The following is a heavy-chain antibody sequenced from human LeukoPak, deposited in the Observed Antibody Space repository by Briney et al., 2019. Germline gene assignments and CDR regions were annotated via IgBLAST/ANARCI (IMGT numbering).Heavy chain of an antibody. V-gene: IGHV3-9*01. J-gene: IGHJ4*02. CDR3: AKVNSGSHNYFDY. D-gene: IGHD1-26*01. Sequence: GGSLRLSCAASGFTFDDYAMHWVRQAPGKGLEWVSGISWNSGGIGYADSVKGRFTISRDNAKNSLYLQMNSLRAEDTALYYCAKVNSGSHNYFDYWGQGTLVTVSS. CDR2: ISWNSGGI. CDR1: GFTFDDYA.